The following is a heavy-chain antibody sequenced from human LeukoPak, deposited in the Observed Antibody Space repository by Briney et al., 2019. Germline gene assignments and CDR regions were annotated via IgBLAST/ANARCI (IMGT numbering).Heavy chain of an antibody. Sequence: SVKVSCKASGGTFSSYAISWVRQAPGQGLEWMGRIIPILGIANYAQKFQGRVTITADESTSTAYMELSSLRSEDTAVYYCARDESSTRGYYFDYWGQGTLVTVSS. D-gene: IGHD2-2*01. J-gene: IGHJ4*02. V-gene: IGHV1-69*04. CDR2: IIPILGIA. CDR1: GGTFSSYA. CDR3: ARDESSTRGYYFDY.